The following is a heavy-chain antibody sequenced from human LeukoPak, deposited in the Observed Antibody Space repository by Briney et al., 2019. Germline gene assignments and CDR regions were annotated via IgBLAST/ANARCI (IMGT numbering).Heavy chain of an antibody. V-gene: IGHV1-2*02. CDR3: ARGVFLNDFWSGTVDY. CDR2: INPNSGGT. D-gene: IGHD3-3*01. CDR1: GYTFTGHY. Sequence: GASVKVSCKASGYTFTGHYMHWVRQAPGQGLEWMGWINPNSGGTNYAQKFQGRVTMTRDASISTAYMELSRLRSDDTAVYYCARGVFLNDFWSGTVDYWGQGTLVTVSS. J-gene: IGHJ4*02.